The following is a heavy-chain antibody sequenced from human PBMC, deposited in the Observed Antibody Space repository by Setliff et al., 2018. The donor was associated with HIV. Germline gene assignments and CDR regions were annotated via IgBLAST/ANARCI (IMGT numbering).Heavy chain of an antibody. Sequence: PGGSLRLSCTASGFAFNIYSMNWVRQAPGKGLEWVSYISRSSGTIYYAESVKGRFTISRDNAKNSLYLQMNTLRTEDTAVYYCARDSGTVGADDYWGQGTLVTVSS. D-gene: IGHD1-26*01. CDR3: ARDSGTVGADDY. CDR2: ISRSSGTI. J-gene: IGHJ4*02. CDR1: GFAFNIYS. V-gene: IGHV3-48*01.